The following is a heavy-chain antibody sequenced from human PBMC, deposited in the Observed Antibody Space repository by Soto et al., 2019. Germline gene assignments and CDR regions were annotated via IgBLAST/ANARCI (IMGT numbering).Heavy chain of an antibody. V-gene: IGHV4-59*06. CDR3: AKGLNYYGSGSYYNDYYYYYGMDV. CDR2: IYYSGST. CDR1: GGSISGYY. J-gene: IGHJ6*02. Sequence: SETLCLTYTVAGGSISGYYWSWIRQHPGKGXXXXXXIYYSGSTYYNPSLKSRVTISVDTSKNQFSLKLSSVTAEDTAVYYCAKGLNYYGSGSYYNDYYYYYGMDVWGQGTTVTVSS. D-gene: IGHD3-10*01.